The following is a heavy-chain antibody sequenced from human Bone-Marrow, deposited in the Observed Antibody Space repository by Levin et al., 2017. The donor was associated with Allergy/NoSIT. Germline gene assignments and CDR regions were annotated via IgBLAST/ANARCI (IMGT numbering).Heavy chain of an antibody. V-gene: IGHV1-69*02. J-gene: IGHJ5*02. CDR3: ARVKRGAVPGDWFDP. CDR1: GGTFSSYT. CDR2: IIPILGIA. D-gene: IGHD6-19*01. Sequence: KISCKASGGTFSSYTISWVRQAPGQGLEWMGRIIPILGIANYAQKFQGRVTITADKSTSTAYMELSSLRSEDTAVYYCARVKRGAVPGDWFDPWGQGTLVTVSS.